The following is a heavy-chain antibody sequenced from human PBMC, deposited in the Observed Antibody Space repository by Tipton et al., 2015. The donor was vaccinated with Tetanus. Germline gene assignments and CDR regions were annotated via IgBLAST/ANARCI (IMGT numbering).Heavy chain of an antibody. CDR1: GASMSSSSYY. Sequence: TLSLTCNVSGASMSSSSYYWSWIRQPPGKGLEWIGYTYYSGSTGYNPSLKSRVTISIDSSKNQFSLKLTSVTAADTAVYYCARDERYGDYAYWGQGALVTVSS. CDR3: ARDERYGDYAY. CDR2: TYYSGST. J-gene: IGHJ4*02. D-gene: IGHD4-17*01. V-gene: IGHV4-61*01.